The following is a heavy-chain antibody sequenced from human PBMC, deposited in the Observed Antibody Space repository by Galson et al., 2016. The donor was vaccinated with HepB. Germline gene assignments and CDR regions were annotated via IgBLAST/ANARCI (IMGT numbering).Heavy chain of an antibody. CDR2: IFPGDSGT. J-gene: IGHJ3*02. V-gene: IGHV5-51*01. CDR1: GYSFAAFW. D-gene: IGHD3-9*01. Sequence: QSGAEVKKPGESLKISCKTFGYSFAAFWIGWVRQKPGKGLEWMGIIFPGDSGTRYSPSFQGQVTISADRSINTAYLQWSSLKASDTAMYYCANYYDILPGYSIDAFDIWGQGTMVTVSS. CDR3: ANYYDILPGYSIDAFDI.